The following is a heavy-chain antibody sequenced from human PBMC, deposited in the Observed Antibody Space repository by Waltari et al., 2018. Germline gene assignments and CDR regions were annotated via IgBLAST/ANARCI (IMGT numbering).Heavy chain of an antibody. D-gene: IGHD2-21*01. CDR3: AKEGGSMVVRRDYMDV. V-gene: IGHV3-30*18. CDR1: GFTFPSYD. CDR2: ISFDGNAK. Sequence: QVHLIESGGGVVQPGGALRLSCIAAGFTFPSYDMHWVRQAQGKGLEWMAGISFDGNAKQDVASVKGRFRVSRDNSKTTIFLQMNSVRPEDTAVYYCAKEGGSMVVRRDYMDVWGEGATVIVS. J-gene: IGHJ6*03.